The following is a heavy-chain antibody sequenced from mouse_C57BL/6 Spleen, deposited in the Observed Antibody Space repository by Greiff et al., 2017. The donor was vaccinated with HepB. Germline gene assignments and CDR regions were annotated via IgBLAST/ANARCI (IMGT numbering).Heavy chain of an antibody. CDR1: GYTFTSYG. J-gene: IGHJ3*01. CDR3: ALNYDYDPS. V-gene: IGHV1-81*01. D-gene: IGHD2-4*01. CDR2: IYPRSGNT. Sequence: VQRVESGAELARPGASVKLSCKASGYTFTSYGISWVKQRTGQGLEWIGEIYPRSGNTYYNEKFKGKATLTADKSSSTAYMELRSLTSEDSAVYFCALNYDYDPSWGQGTRVTVSA.